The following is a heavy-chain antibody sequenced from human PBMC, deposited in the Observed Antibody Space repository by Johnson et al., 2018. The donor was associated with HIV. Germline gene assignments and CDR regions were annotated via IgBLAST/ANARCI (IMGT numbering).Heavy chain of an antibody. J-gene: IGHJ3*02. V-gene: IGHV3-74*02. CDR1: GFTFSNYW. Sequence: VQLVESGGGLVQPGGSLRLSCAASGFTFSNYWMHWVRQAPGKGLVWVSRIKSDGSDTSYADSVTGRVTISRDNDKHTLYLQMNSLRAEDTAVYYCAKERRAPRAFDIWGQGTMVTVSS. CDR3: AKERRAPRAFDI. D-gene: IGHD1-26*01. CDR2: IKSDGSDT.